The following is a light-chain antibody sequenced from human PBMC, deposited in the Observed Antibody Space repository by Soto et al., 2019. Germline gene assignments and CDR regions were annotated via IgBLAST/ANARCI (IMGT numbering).Light chain of an antibody. V-gene: IGKV1-5*01. Sequence: DIQMTQSPSTLSASLGDRFTITCLASQSISGWLAWYQQKPGKAPKLLIYDVSSLESGVPSRFSGSGSGTDFTLTISSLQPEDFATYYCQQANSFPRTFGQGTKVDTK. CDR1: QSISGW. J-gene: IGKJ1*01. CDR2: DVS. CDR3: QQANSFPRT.